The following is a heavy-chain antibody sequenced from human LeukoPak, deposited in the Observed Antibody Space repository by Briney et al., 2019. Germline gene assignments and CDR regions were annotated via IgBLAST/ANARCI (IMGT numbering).Heavy chain of an antibody. CDR1: GGSISSGGYS. D-gene: IGHD3-22*01. CDR3: ARHASGYYHYFDY. V-gene: IGHV4-30-2*01. CDR2: IYHSGST. J-gene: IGHJ4*02. Sequence: KASETLSRTCAVSGGSISSGGYSWSWIRQPPGKGLEWIGYIYHSGSTYYNPSLKSRVTISVDRSKNQFSLKLSSVTAADTAVYYCARHASGYYHYFDYWGQGTLVTVSS.